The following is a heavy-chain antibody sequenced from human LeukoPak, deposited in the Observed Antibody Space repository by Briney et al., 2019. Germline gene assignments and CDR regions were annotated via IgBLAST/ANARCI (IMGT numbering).Heavy chain of an antibody. Sequence: ASVKVSCKTSGYTFTNYGVSWVRQAPGQGLEWMGWISAYNGYTNYAQKLQVRVTMTTDTSTSTAYMELRSLTSDDTAVYYCARDKAVTTELTQYFQHWGQGALVTVSS. CDR3: ARDKAVTTELTQYFQH. J-gene: IGHJ1*01. CDR2: ISAYNGYT. CDR1: GYTFTNYG. D-gene: IGHD4-11*01. V-gene: IGHV1-18*01.